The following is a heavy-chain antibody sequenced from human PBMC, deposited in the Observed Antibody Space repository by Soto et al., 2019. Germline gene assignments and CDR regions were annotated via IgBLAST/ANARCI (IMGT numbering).Heavy chain of an antibody. V-gene: IGHV1-3*04. J-gene: IGHJ4*02. Sequence: ASVKVSCKASGYTFSTYTIHWVRQAPGQRLEWMGWINTGNGKTKYLEKFQGRVTTTRDSSASTAHMELRSLGSEDTAVYYCARDTWGDYWGQGTLVTVSS. CDR2: INTGNGKT. D-gene: IGHD3-16*01. CDR3: ARDTWGDY. CDR1: GYTFSTYT.